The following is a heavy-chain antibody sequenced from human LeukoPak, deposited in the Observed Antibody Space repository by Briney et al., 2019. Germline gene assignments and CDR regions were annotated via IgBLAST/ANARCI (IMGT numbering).Heavy chain of an antibody. CDR3: ARERETYNDY. CDR2: IKRDGSET. J-gene: IGHJ4*02. CDR1: GFTFSTFW. Sequence: SGGSLRLSCAVSGFTFSTFWMTWVRQAPGKGLEWVGNIKRDGSETYYVASVRGRFTISRDNAKNSLYLQMNSLRAEDTAVYFCARERETYNDYWGQGTLVTVSS. V-gene: IGHV3-7*01. D-gene: IGHD1-1*01.